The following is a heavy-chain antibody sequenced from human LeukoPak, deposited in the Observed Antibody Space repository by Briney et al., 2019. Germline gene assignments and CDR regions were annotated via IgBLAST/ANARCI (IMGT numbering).Heavy chain of an antibody. CDR2: IKEDGSEK. J-gene: IGHJ4*02. CDR3: AKDQRGGVLRSY. Sequence: GGSLRLSCAASAFTSSRYWMTSVCQAPGKGLEWVANIKEDGSEKYYVDSVKGRFSISRDNTKNSLYLQMNSLRAEDTAVYYCAKDQRGGVLRSYWGQGTLVTVSS. D-gene: IGHD4/OR15-4a*01. V-gene: IGHV3-7*03. CDR1: AFTSSRYW.